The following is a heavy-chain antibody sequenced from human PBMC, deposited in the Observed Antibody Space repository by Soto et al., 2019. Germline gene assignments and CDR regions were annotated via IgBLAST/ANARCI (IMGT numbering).Heavy chain of an antibody. D-gene: IGHD6-13*01. CDR1: GYTFINYY. Sequence: QEQLVQSGAEVKEPGASVKVSCKASGYTFINYYIHWVRQAPGQGLEWMAIINPMGGSTNYEQEFQGRVTLTSDTSTSTVYMELSSLRFEDTALFYCAGDLAAGDLWGQGTLVTVSS. CDR2: INPMGGST. V-gene: IGHV1-46*01. CDR3: AGDLAAGDL. J-gene: IGHJ5*02.